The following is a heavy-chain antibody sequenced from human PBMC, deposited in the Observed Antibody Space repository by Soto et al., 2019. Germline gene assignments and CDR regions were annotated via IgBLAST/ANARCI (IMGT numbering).Heavy chain of an antibody. CDR3: AKEKISTSCCNWFDP. D-gene: IGHD2-2*01. J-gene: IGHJ5*02. CDR2: IWYDGSNK. Sequence: RVSCRAAEVTSSSYGMHRVRQTPGKGLEWVAVIWYDGSNKYYADSVKGRFTISRDNSKNTLYLQMNSLRAEDTAVYYCAKEKISTSCCNWFDPWGQGTLVTVPS. CDR1: EVTSSSYG. V-gene: IGHV3-33*06.